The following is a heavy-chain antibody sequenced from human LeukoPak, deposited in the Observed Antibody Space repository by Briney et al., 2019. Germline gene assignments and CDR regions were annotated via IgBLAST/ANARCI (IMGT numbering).Heavy chain of an antibody. CDR2: IKRDGSEK. CDR3: ARLGPASSGWPESFDY. V-gene: IGHV3-7*03. D-gene: IGHD6-19*01. Sequence: TGGSLRLSCTSSGFIFSSHWMNWVRQAPGKGPEWVANIKRDGSEKYYVDSVKGRFTISRDNAKNSLDLQMNSLRVEDTAVYYCARLGPASSGWPESFDYWGQGTLVTVSS. J-gene: IGHJ4*02. CDR1: GFIFSSHW.